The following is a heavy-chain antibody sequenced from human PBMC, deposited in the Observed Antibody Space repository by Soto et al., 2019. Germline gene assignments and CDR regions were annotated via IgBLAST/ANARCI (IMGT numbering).Heavy chain of an antibody. CDR3: VRYDSINMKNSSKEGFHI. D-gene: IGHD3-3*02. CDR2: VYYGGAIFYSGNI. V-gene: IGHV4-39*01. CDR1: GCCIISSNSH. Sequence: PSSTXSLTCTVSGCCIISSNSHLGWTRQPPGNVLDYIGSVYYGGAIFYSGNIYYNPSLKSRVTISVDTSKKQLSMRLSSVTAEETGVYYCVRYDSINMKNSSKEGFHIWGQGPMV. J-gene: IGHJ3*02.